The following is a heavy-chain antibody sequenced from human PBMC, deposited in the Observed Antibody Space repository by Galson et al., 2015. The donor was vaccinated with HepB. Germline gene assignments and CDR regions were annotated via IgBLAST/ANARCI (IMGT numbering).Heavy chain of an antibody. CDR3: AREIVYGSGGMDV. V-gene: IGHV4-30-2*01. D-gene: IGHD3-10*01. J-gene: IGHJ6*02. Sequence: LSLTCTVSGGSVSSGTYYWSWIRQPPGKGLEWIGYIYHSGSTYYNPSLKSRVTISVDRSKNQFSLKLSSVTAADTAVYYCAREIVYGSGGMDVWGQGTTVTVSS. CDR2: IYHSGST. CDR1: GGSVSSGTYY.